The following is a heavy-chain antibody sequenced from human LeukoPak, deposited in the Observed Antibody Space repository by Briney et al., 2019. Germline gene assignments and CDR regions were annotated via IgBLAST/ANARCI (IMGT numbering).Heavy chain of an antibody. CDR3: ASYGVTAGFDY. V-gene: IGHV4-34*01. CDR2: INHSGST. CDR1: GGSFSGYY. J-gene: IGHJ4*02. Sequence: SETLSLTCAVYGGSFSGYYWSWFRQPPGKGLEWIGEINHSGSTNYNPSLSLKSRVTISLDTSKNQFSLKLSSVTAADTAVYYCASYGVTAGFDYWGQGTLVTVSS. D-gene: IGHD5-18*01.